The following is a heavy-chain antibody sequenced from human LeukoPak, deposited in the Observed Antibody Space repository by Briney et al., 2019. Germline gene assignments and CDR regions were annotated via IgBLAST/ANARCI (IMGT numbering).Heavy chain of an antibody. D-gene: IGHD2-2*01. CDR2: INPNSADT. CDR3: ARARQQLLNY. J-gene: IGHJ4*02. V-gene: IGHV1-2*02. Sequence: ASVKVSCKASGYTFTGYYMHWVRQAPGQGLEWMGWINPNSADTKIAQKFQGRVTMTRDTSISTAYMELSRLRSDDTAVYYCARARQQLLNYWGQGTLVTVSS. CDR1: GYTFTGYY.